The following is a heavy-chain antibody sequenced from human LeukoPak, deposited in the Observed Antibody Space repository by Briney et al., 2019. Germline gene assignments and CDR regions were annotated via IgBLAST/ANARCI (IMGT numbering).Heavy chain of an antibody. CDR2: ISGNSAYT. J-gene: IGHJ4*02. Sequence: GGSLRFSCAASELTFSNYAMSWVRQAPGKGLEWVSIISGNSAYTHYADSVKGRFTISRDNSKNTLYLQMNSLRAEDTAVYYCAKGRDCTKGVCRNFDYWGQGALVTVSS. V-gene: IGHV3-23*01. CDR1: ELTFSNYA. D-gene: IGHD2-8*01. CDR3: AKGRDCTKGVCRNFDY.